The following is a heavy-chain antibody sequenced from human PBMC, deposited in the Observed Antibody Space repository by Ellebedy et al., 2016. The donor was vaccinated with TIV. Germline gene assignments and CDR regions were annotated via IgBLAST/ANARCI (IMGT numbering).Heavy chain of an antibody. Sequence: GGSLRLSXAASGFTLSSYGMHWVRQAPGKGLEWVSSISYDGSNKYYADSVKGRFTISRDNSKRTLYLQMNSLRAEDTAVYYCARHGFYCFDFWGQGSLVTVSS. CDR2: ISYDGSNK. D-gene: IGHD2/OR15-2a*01. CDR1: GFTLSSYG. CDR3: ARHGFYCFDF. J-gene: IGHJ4*02. V-gene: IGHV3-30*03.